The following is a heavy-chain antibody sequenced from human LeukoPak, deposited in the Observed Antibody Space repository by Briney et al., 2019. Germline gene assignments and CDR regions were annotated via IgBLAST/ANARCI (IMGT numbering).Heavy chain of an antibody. CDR3: ARGLGYPLTFGGVMFDY. Sequence: GRSLRLSCAASGFTFSSYGMHWVRQAPGKGLEWVAVIWYDGSNKYYADSVKGRFTTSRDNSKNTLYLQMNSLRAEDTAVYYCARGLGYPLTFGGVMFDYWGQGTLVTVSS. CDR2: IWYDGSNK. CDR1: GFTFSSYG. V-gene: IGHV3-33*01. D-gene: IGHD3-16*01. J-gene: IGHJ4*02.